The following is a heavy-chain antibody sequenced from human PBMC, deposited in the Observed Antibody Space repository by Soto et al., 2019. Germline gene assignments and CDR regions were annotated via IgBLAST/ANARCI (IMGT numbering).Heavy chain of an antibody. CDR3: ARGSSGASPFEY. Sequence: ASLKVSCNTSGSAFTSYDINWGRRSPGQGLEWMGWISANNGNTNYAQKFQDRVTLTTDTSTSTAYMELRSLRSDDTAVYYCARGSSGASPFEYWGQGTLVTVSS. J-gene: IGHJ4*02. CDR2: ISANNGNT. V-gene: IGHV1-18*01. CDR1: GSAFTSYD. D-gene: IGHD6-19*01.